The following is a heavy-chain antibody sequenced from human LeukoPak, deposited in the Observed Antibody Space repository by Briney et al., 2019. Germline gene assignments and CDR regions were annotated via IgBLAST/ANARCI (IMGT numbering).Heavy chain of an antibody. Sequence: GGSLRLSCAASGFTFSGYWMTWVRQAPGKGLEWVSGISGSGDSTYYADSVKGRFTISRDKSRNTLYLQMNSLGAADTAVYYCAKDLTPGNAWGSYRFDYWGQGTLVTVSS. CDR1: GFTFSGYW. J-gene: IGHJ4*02. CDR2: ISGSGDST. D-gene: IGHD3-16*02. V-gene: IGHV3-23*01. CDR3: AKDLTPGNAWGSYRFDY.